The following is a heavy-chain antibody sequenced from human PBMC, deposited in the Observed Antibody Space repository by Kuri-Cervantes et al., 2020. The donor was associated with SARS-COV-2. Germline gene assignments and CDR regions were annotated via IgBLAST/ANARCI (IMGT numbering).Heavy chain of an antibody. CDR3: ARDHGVLRFLEWLSINYFDF. CDR2: IYSSGST. D-gene: IGHD3-3*01. V-gene: IGHV4-39*02. CDR1: GGSISSSSYY. Sequence: SETLSLTCTVSGGSISSSSYYWGWIRQPPGKGLEWIGSIYSSGSTYYNPSLKSRVTISLETSKNQFSLRLSSMTAADTAVYYCARDHGVLRFLEWLSINYFDFWGQGTLVTVSS. J-gene: IGHJ4*02.